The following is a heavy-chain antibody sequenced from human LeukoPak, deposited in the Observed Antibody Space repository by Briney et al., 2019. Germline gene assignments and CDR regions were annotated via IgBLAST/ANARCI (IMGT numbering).Heavy chain of an antibody. V-gene: IGHV4-34*01. CDR2: INHSGST. CDR1: GGSFSGYY. Sequence: SETLSLTCAVYGGSFSGYYWSWIRQPPGKGLEWIGEINHSGSTNYNPSLKSRVTISVDTSKNQFSLKLSSVTAADTAVYYCARRPRGVRGVIRAFDYWGQGTLVTVSS. CDR3: ARRPRGVRGVIRAFDY. J-gene: IGHJ4*02. D-gene: IGHD3-10*01.